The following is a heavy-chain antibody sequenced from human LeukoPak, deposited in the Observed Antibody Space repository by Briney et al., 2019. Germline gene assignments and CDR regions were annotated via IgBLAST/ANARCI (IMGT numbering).Heavy chain of an antibody. CDR1: GFTFSSYA. J-gene: IGHJ4*02. D-gene: IGHD4-23*01. CDR2: ISGSGGST. V-gene: IGHV3-23*01. Sequence: GGSLRLSCAASGFTFSSYAMSWVRQAPGKGLEWVSAISGSGGSTYYADSVKGRFTISRDNSKNTLYLQMNSLRAEDTAVYYCARDPTVDSYFDYWGQGTLVTVSS. CDR3: ARDPTVDSYFDY.